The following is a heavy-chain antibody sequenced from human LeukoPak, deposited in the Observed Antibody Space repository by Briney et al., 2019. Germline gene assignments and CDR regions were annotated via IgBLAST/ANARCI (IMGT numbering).Heavy chain of an antibody. CDR3: ARHLTGTRSLDY. V-gene: IGHV4-59*08. Sequence: SETLSLTCTVSGGSISGYYWSWIRQSRRKGLEWIAYIYYSGSTNYNPSLKSRVTISVDTSKNQFSLKLSSVTAADAAVYYCARHLTGTRSLDYWGQGTLVTVSS. CDR1: GGSISGYY. CDR2: IYYSGST. J-gene: IGHJ4*02. D-gene: IGHD1-14*01.